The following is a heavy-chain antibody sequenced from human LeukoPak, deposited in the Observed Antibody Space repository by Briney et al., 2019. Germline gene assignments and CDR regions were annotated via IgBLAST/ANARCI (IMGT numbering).Heavy chain of an antibody. J-gene: IGHJ3*02. Sequence: ASVKVCCKASGYTFTSYGISWVRQAPGQGLEWRGWISADNGNTNYAQKLQARVTMTTDTSTSTAYMELRSLRSDDTAVYYCASQETYYDFWSGYYPDDAFDIWGQGTMVTVSS. CDR3: ASQETYYDFWSGYYPDDAFDI. CDR2: ISADNGNT. CDR1: GYTFTSYG. D-gene: IGHD3-3*01. V-gene: IGHV1-18*01.